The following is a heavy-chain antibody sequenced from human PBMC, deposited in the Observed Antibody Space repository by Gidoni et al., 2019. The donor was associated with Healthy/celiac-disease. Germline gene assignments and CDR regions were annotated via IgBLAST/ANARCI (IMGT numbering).Heavy chain of an antibody. CDR1: EFPFSNYA. Sequence: EVQLVKSGGGWVQPGGSRRLSGAAPEFPFSNYAMSWVRQAPGKGLEWVSLISASGGSTYYADSVKGRFTISRDNSKNTLYLQMNSLRAEDTAVYYCAKEGLSGYWYFDLWGRGTLVTVSS. D-gene: IGHD3-16*02. J-gene: IGHJ2*01. CDR2: ISASGGST. V-gene: IGHV3-23*04. CDR3: AKEGLSGYWYFDL.